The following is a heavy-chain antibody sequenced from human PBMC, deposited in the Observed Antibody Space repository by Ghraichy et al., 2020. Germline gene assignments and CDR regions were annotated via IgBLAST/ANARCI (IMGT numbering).Heavy chain of an antibody. J-gene: IGHJ6*02. V-gene: IGHV4-59*01. CDR3: ARGPPTYYDFWSGPNYYYYGMDV. CDR2: IYYSGST. Sequence: SETLSLTCTVSGGSISSYYWSWIRQPPGKGLEWIGYIYYSGSTNYNPSLKSRVTISLDTSKNQFSLKLSSVTAADTAVYYCARGPPTYYDFWSGPNYYYYGMDVWGQGTTVTVSS. D-gene: IGHD3-3*01. CDR1: GGSISSYY.